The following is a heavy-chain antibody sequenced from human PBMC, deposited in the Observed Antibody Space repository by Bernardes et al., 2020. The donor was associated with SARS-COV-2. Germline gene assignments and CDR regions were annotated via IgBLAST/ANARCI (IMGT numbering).Heavy chain of an antibody. V-gene: IGHV3-33*01. Sequence: GGSLRLSCAASGFIFSNYGMHWVRQAPGKGLEWVADIWYDGSKKFYADSMKGRFTISRDNSKNTMYLQMNSLRAEDTAVYYCASRGLEPGPGAYLQHWGQGTLVTVSS. CDR1: GFIFSNYG. J-gene: IGHJ1*01. CDR3: ASRGLEPGPGAYLQH. D-gene: IGHD1-1*01. CDR2: IWYDGSKK.